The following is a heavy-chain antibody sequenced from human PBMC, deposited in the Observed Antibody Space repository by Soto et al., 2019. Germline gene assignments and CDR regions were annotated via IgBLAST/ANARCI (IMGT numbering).Heavy chain of an antibody. V-gene: IGHV3-23*01. CDR2: ISGSGGGT. Sequence: GGSLRLSCAASGFTFSSYAMSWVRQAPGKGLEWVSAISGSGGGTYYADSVKGRFTISRDNSKNTLYLQMNSLRAEDTAVYYGVRDRGSYAFYDYWCHGILVNVSS. D-gene: IGHD3-16*01. CDR3: VRDRGSYAFYDY. CDR1: GFTFSSYA. J-gene: IGHJ4*01.